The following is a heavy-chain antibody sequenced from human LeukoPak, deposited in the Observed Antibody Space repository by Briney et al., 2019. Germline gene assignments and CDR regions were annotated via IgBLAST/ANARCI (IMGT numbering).Heavy chain of an antibody. CDR1: GYTFTAAF. V-gene: IGHV1-2*02. J-gene: IGHJ3*01. CDR3: ARDGVFGTDFDAFDL. D-gene: IGHD3-3*01. Sequence: ASVKVSCKTSGYTFTAAFLHWVRQAPGHGLEWIGWFATNDGRTKYAERLQGRVSMTRDTYPTTAYMELSSLTPDDTAVYYCARDGVFGTDFDAFDLWGQGTPVTVS. CDR2: FATNDGRT.